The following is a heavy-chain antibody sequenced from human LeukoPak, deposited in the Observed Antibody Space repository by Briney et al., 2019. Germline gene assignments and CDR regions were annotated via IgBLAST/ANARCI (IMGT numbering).Heavy chain of an antibody. J-gene: IGHJ4*02. Sequence: SGTLSLTCAVSGGSISSSNWWSWVRQPPGKGLEWIGEIYHSGSTNYNPSLKSRVTISVDKSKNQFSLKLSSVTAADTAVYYCASFCASTTCYNDGTNFAFWGQGTLVTVSS. V-gene: IGHV4-4*02. CDR3: ASFCASTTCYNDGTNFAF. CDR2: IYHSGST. D-gene: IGHD2-2*01. CDR1: GGSISSSNW.